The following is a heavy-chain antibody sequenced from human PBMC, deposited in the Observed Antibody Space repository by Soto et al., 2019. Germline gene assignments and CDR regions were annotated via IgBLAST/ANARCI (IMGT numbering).Heavy chain of an antibody. CDR1: VFRFSDYD. J-gene: IGHJ3*02. CDR2: MSRDGGSR. D-gene: IGHD2-15*01. CDR3: ARSRGYCSGGSCGAFDI. V-gene: IGHV3-30-3*01. Sequence: GGSLRLSCASTVFRFSDYDMHCLRHSPGKWLEWVTIMSRDGGSRNYADSVKGRFTISRDNSKNTLFLQMNSLRAEDTAVYYCARSRGYCSGGSCGAFDIWGQGTMVIVSS.